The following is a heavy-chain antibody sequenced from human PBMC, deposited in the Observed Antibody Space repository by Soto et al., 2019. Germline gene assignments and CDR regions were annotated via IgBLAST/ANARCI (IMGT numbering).Heavy chain of an antibody. Sequence: SETLSLTCAVSGVSISSINWWSWVRQPPGKGLEWIGEIYHSGSTNYNPSLKSRVTISVDKSKNQFSLKLSSVTAADTAVYYCARDGNGSDVFDIWGQGTMVTVSS. CDR2: IYHSGST. CDR1: GVSISSINW. CDR3: ARDGNGSDVFDI. D-gene: IGHD3-10*01. J-gene: IGHJ3*02. V-gene: IGHV4-4*02.